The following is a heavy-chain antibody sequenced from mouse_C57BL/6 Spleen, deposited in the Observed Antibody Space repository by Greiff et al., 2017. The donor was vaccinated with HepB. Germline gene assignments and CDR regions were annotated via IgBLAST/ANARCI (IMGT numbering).Heavy chain of an antibody. V-gene: IGHV1-59*01. D-gene: IGHD1-1*01. CDR2: IDPSDSYT. J-gene: IGHJ2*01. CDR1: GYTFTSYW. Sequence: QVQLQQPGAELVRPGTSVKLSCKASGYTFTSYWMHWVKQRPGQGLEWIGVIDPSDSYTNYNQKFKGKATLTVDTSSSTAYMQLSSLTSEDSAVYYCAKTSTTVVAEFDYWGQGTTLTVSS. CDR3: AKTSTTVVAEFDY.